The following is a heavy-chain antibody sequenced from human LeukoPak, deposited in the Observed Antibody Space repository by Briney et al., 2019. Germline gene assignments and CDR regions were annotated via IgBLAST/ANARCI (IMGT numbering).Heavy chain of an antibody. V-gene: IGHV1-69*05. CDR3: ARVKVYSSSWYGGGYFDY. CDR1: GGTFSSYA. J-gene: IGHJ4*02. Sequence: PEASVKVSCKASGGTFSSYAISWVRQAPGQGLEWMGGIIPIFGTANYAQKFQGRVTITTDESTSTAYMELSSLRSEDTAVYYCARVKVYSSSWYGGGYFDYWCQGTLVTVSS. D-gene: IGHD6-13*01. CDR2: IIPIFGTA.